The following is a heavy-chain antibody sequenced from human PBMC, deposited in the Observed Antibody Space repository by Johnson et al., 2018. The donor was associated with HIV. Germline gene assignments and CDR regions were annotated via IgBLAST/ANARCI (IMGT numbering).Heavy chain of an antibody. J-gene: IGHJ3*02. CDR3: ARDRGQYTDSSRGDI. Sequence: VQLVESGGGVVQPGRSLRLSCAASGFTFSSYGMHWVRQAPGKGLEWVANIKQDGSEKYYVDSVKGRFTISRDNAKNSLYLQMNSLRAEDTAVYYCARDRGQYTDSSRGDIWGQGTMVTVSS. CDR1: GFTFSSYG. D-gene: IGHD6-13*01. V-gene: IGHV3-7*03. CDR2: IKQDGSEK.